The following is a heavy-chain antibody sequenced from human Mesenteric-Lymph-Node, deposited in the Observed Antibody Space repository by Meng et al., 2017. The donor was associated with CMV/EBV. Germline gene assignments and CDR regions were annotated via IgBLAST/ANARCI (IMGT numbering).Heavy chain of an antibody. V-gene: IGHV3-64*02. CDR3: ARVAVGNAFDY. J-gene: IGHJ4*02. Sequence: GESLKISCAASGFTFSNYAMNWFRQAPGKGLEYVSAISYNGGDTYYADSVKGRFTISRDNLKNTLYLQMGSLRPEDMAMYYCARVAVGNAFDYWGQGTLVTVSS. D-gene: IGHD6-19*01. CDR2: ISYNGGDT. CDR1: GFTFSNYA.